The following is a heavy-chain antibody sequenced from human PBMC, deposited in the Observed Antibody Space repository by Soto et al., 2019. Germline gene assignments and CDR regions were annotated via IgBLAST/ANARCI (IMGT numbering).Heavy chain of an antibody. J-gene: IGHJ6*02. CDR1: GYSFTSYW. V-gene: IGHV5-51*01. D-gene: IGHD2-2*01. CDR2: IYPADSYT. CDR3: ARGHYCSSTSCYPVHGMDV. Sequence: EVQLVQSGAEVKKPGESLKISCKGSGYSFTSYWIGWVRQMPGKGLEWMGIIYPADSYTRYSPSFQGQVTISADKSISTADLQWSGLKASDTAMYYCARGHYCSSTSCYPVHGMDVWGQGTTVTVFS.